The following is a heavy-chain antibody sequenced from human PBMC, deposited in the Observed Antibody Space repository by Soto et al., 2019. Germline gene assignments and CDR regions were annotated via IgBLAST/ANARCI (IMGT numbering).Heavy chain of an antibody. CDR2: ISYDGSNK. D-gene: IGHD2-15*01. Sequence: QVQLVESGGGVVQPGRSLRLSCAASGFTFSSYAMHWVRQAPGKGLEWVAVISYDGSNKYYADSVKGRFTISRDNSKNPLYLQMNSLRAEDTAVYYCAREDLAATALDYYYGMDVW. CDR1: GFTFSSYA. CDR3: AREDLAATALDYYYGMDV. V-gene: IGHV3-30-3*01. J-gene: IGHJ6*01.